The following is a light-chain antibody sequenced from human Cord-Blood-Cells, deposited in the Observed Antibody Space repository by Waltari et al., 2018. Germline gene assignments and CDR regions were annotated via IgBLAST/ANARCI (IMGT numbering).Light chain of an antibody. CDR1: QSVSSY. Sequence: EIVLAQSPATLSLSPGERATLSCRASQSVSSYLALYQQKPGQAPRLLIYDASNRATGIPARFSGSGSGTDFTLTISSLEPEDFAVYYWQQRSNWPRTFGLGTKVEIK. CDR2: DAS. V-gene: IGKV3-11*01. CDR3: QQRSNWPRT. J-gene: IGKJ1*01.